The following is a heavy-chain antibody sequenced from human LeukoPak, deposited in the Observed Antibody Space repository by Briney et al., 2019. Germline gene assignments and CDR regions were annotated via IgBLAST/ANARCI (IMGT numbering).Heavy chain of an antibody. CDR2: INHSGST. CDR1: GGSFSGYY. J-gene: IGHJ3*02. D-gene: IGHD3-16*01. Sequence: SETLSLSCAVSGGSFSGYYWSWIRQPPGKGLEWIGEINHSGSTNYNPSLKSRVTISVDTSKNQFSLKLSSVTAADTAVYYCAGMGAPIWGQGTMVTVSS. V-gene: IGHV4-34*01. CDR3: AGMGAPI.